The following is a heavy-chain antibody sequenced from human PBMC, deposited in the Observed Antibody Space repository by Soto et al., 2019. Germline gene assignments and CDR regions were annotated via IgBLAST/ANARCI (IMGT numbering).Heavy chain of an antibody. D-gene: IGHD1-26*01. CDR1: GYTFTSYG. V-gene: IGHV1-18*04. J-gene: IGHJ5*02. CDR2: ISGYNGNT. Sequence: ASVKVSCKTSGYTFTSYGISWVRQAPGRGLEWLGWISGYNGNTNYVKKLQGRVTMTTDTSTSTVYMELRSLRSDDTAIYYCARERGGGSYSNWFDPWGQGILVTVSS. CDR3: ARERGGGSYSNWFDP.